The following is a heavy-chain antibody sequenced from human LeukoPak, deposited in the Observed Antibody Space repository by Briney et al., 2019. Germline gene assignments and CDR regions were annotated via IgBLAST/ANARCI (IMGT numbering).Heavy chain of an antibody. CDR3: ARVRSPGLSPGGNPFRNAFDI. J-gene: IGHJ3*02. V-gene: IGHV1-69*13. D-gene: IGHD4-23*01. CDR2: IIPIFGTA. CDR1: GGTFSSYA. Sequence: GALVKVSCKASGGTFSSYAISWVRQAPGQGLEWMGGIIPIFGTANYAQKFQGRVTITADESTSTAYMELSSLRSEDTAVYYCARVRSPGLSPGGNPFRNAFDIWGQGTMVTVSS.